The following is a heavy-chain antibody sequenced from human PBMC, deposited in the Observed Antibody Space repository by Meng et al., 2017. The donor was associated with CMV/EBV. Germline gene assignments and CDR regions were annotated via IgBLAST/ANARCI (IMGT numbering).Heavy chain of an antibody. D-gene: IGHD6-13*01. Sequence: QVQLVQSGDEVKNPGASVKVSCKASGYTFTSYYMHWVRQAPGQGLEWMGIINPSGGSTSYAQKFPGRVTMTRDTSTSTVYMEPSSLRSEDTAVYYCALAEYSSSLFDYWGQGTLVTVSS. V-gene: IGHV1-46*01. CDR2: INPSGGST. CDR1: GYTFTSYY. CDR3: ALAEYSSSLFDY. J-gene: IGHJ4*02.